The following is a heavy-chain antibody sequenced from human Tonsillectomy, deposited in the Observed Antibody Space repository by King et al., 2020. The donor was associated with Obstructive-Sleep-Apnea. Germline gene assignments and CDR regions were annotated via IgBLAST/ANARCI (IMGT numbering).Heavy chain of an antibody. D-gene: IGHD6-19*01. CDR3: ARDAVAGDLHTFDY. Sequence: QLQESGPGLVKPSETLSLTCTVSGGSISSSRYYWGWIRQPPGRGLELIGSVYYSGGTYYNPSLKSRVTMSPDTSTTRFSLILGSVTAADTAVYYCARDAVAGDLHTFDYWGQGTLVTVSS. CDR1: GGSISSSRYY. J-gene: IGHJ4*02. V-gene: IGHV4-39*07. CDR2: VYYSGGT.